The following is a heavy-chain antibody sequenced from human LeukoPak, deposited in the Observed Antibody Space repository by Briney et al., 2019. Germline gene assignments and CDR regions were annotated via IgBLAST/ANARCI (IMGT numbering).Heavy chain of an antibody. Sequence: GGSLRLSCVASGFSLSGYWMYWVRQAPGKGLMYISRNNGDGSTTNYADVVKGRFTMSRDNVKNTLYLQMNSLRVEDTAVYYCARDPRNVGLAPWGQGTLVTVTS. V-gene: IGHV3-74*01. CDR3: ARDPRNVGLAP. J-gene: IGHJ5*02. CDR2: NNGDGSTT. CDR1: GFSLSGYW. D-gene: IGHD2-15*01.